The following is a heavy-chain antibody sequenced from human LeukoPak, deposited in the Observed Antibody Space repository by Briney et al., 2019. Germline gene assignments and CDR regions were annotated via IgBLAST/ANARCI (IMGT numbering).Heavy chain of an antibody. D-gene: IGHD6-19*01. J-gene: IGHJ4*02. Sequence: GGSLRLSCAASGFTFSTYAITWVRQGPGKGLEWVSAIRPDGDRTYYANSVRGRFTISRDNSKDTVYLQIHGLRVQDTAAYYCAREQSGTRGWYTVDYWGQGTLVTVSS. V-gene: IGHV3-23*01. CDR3: AREQSGTRGWYTVDY. CDR1: GFTFSTYA. CDR2: IRPDGDRT.